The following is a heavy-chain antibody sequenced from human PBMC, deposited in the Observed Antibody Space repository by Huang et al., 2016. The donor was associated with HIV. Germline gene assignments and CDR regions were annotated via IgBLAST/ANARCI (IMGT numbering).Heavy chain of an antibody. J-gene: IGHJ4*02. CDR2: IYYSGGT. Sequence: QLQLQESGPGLVKPSETLSLTCTVSGGSIRSDNYYWGWIRQPPGKGLEWIGIIYYSGGTYYNPSLKGRVTITVDTAKNQFSLKMRSVTAADTAVYYCARLPGSITMIRGVITDPYWGQGTLVTVSS. CDR1: GGSIRSDNYY. D-gene: IGHD3-10*01. V-gene: IGHV4-39*01. CDR3: ARLPGSITMIRGVITDPY.